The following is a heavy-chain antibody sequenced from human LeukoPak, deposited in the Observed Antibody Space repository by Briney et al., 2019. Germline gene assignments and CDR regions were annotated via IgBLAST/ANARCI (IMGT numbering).Heavy chain of an antibody. D-gene: IGHD3-10*01. CDR1: GYTFTNYW. Sequence: ASVKVSCKASGYTFTNYWIYWVRQAPGQGLEWMGIINPSGGSTNYAQRFQGRATMTRDTSTNTVYMDLSSLRSEDTAVYYCARGSRRITTMVRGAQMLGNAFDIWGQGTMVTVSS. V-gene: IGHV1-46*01. J-gene: IGHJ3*02. CDR2: INPSGGST. CDR3: ARGSRRITTMVRGAQMLGNAFDI.